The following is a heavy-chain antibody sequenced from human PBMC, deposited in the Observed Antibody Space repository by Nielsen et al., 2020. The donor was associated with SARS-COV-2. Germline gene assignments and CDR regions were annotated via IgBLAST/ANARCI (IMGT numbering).Heavy chain of an antibody. Sequence: GESLKISCAASGFTFNSYGMNWVRQAPGKGLEWISYISDDNTIFYADSVKGRFTISRDNAKNSLYLQMNSLRDEDTAVYYCVRDREWAFDLWGQGTLVTVSS. J-gene: IGHJ4*02. V-gene: IGHV3-48*02. CDR3: VRDREWAFDL. CDR1: GFTFNSYG. CDR2: ISDDNTI. D-gene: IGHD3-3*01.